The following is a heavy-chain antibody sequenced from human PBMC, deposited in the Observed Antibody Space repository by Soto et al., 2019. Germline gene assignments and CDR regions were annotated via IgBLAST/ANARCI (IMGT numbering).Heavy chain of an antibody. V-gene: IGHV4-4*02. CDR1: GGSISSNNW. CDR2: IFHSGST. Sequence: PSETLSLTCAVSGGSISSNNWGSWVRQPPGKGLEWIGEIFHSGSTNYHPSLKSRVTVLLDKYKNHFSLKLTSVTAADTAVYYCARLVRIVTGTAGFDYWGQGILVTVSS. D-gene: IGHD6-19*01. CDR3: ARLVRIVTGTAGFDY. J-gene: IGHJ4*02.